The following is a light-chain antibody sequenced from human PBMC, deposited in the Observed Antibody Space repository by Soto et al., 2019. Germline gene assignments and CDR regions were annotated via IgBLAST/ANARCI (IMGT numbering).Light chain of an antibody. CDR1: SSDVGAYNF. CDR3: TSHTSSGSLV. CDR2: DVS. Sequence: QSALTQPASESGSPGQSITISCTGTSSDVGAYNFVSWYQQHPGKAPKLMIYDVSNRPSGVSNRISGSKSGNTASLTISGLQAEDEADYYCTSHTSSGSLVFGTGTKLTVL. V-gene: IGLV2-14*03. J-gene: IGLJ1*01.